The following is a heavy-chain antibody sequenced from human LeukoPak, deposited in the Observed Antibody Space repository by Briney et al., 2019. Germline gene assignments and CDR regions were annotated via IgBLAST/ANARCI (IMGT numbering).Heavy chain of an antibody. CDR1: GGSISSSSYY. D-gene: IGHD4-17*01. V-gene: IGHV4-39*07. CDR2: IYYSGST. Sequence: SETLSLTCTGSGGSISSSSYYWGWIRQPPGKGLEWIGSIYYSGSTYYNPSLKSRVTISVDTSKNQFSLKLSSVTAADTAVYYRVRDSTVSFDYWRQGTLVTVSS. CDR3: VRDSTVSFDY. J-gene: IGHJ4*02.